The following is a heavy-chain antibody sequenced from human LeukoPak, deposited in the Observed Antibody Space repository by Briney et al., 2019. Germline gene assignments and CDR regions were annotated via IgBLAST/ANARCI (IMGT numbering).Heavy chain of an antibody. D-gene: IGHD3-22*01. CDR1: GGSISSYY. V-gene: IGHV4-59*01. J-gene: IGHJ5*02. CDR3: AREVYYDSSGPGGWFDP. CDR2: IYYSGST. Sequence: SETLSLTCTVSGGSISSYYWSWIRQPPGKGLEWIGYIYYSGSTNYNPSLKSRVTISVDTSKNQFSLKLSSVTAADTAVYYCAREVYYDSSGPGGWFDPWGQGTLVTVSS.